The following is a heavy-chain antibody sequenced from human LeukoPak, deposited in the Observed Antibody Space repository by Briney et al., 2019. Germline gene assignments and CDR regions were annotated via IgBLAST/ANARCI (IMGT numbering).Heavy chain of an antibody. J-gene: IGHJ4*02. D-gene: IGHD6-19*01. CDR1: GFTVSSNY. CDR3: AKERNGKSVTGLFDY. V-gene: IGHV3-23*01. CDR2: ISGSGAST. Sequence: GGSLRLSCAASGFTVSSNYMSWVRQAPGKGLEWVSSISGSGASTYYADSVKGRFTISRDSSKNTLYLQMSSLRAEDTAIYYCAKERNGKSVTGLFDYWGQGTLVTVSS.